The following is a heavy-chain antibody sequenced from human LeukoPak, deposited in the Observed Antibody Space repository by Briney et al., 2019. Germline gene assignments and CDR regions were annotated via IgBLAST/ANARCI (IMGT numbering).Heavy chain of an antibody. CDR3: ARTPLIAAAGTYYYYYMDV. D-gene: IGHD6-13*01. CDR1: GGSISSGYY. CDR2: IYHSGNT. Sequence: NPSETLSLTCAVSGGSISSGYYWGWIRQPPGKGLEWIGSIYHSGNTYYNPSLKSRVTISLDTSKNQFSLKLSSVTAADTAVYYCARTPLIAAAGTYYYYYMDVWGKGTTVTISS. V-gene: IGHV4-38-2*01. J-gene: IGHJ6*03.